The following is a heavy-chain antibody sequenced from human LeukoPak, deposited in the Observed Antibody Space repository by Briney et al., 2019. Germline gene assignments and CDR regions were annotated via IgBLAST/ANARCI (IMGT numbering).Heavy chain of an antibody. CDR3: AKVVAAAPYYFDY. D-gene: IGHD6-13*01. CDR2: IHSDGITT. J-gene: IGHJ4*02. Sequence: PGGSLRLSCAASGFTFGGYWMHWVRQAPGKGLVWVSRIHSDGITTSYADSVKGRFTISRDNSKNTLYLQMNSLRAEDTAVYYCAKVVAAAPYYFDYWGQGTLVTVSS. V-gene: IGHV3-74*01. CDR1: GFTFGGYW.